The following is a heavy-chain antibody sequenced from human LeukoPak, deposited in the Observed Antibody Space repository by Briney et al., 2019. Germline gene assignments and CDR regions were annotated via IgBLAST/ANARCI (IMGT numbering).Heavy chain of an antibody. CDR2: INSDGSST. CDR1: GFTFSSYW. D-gene: IGHD3-22*01. J-gene: IGHJ4*02. Sequence: GGSLRLSCAASGFTFSSYWMHWVRQAPRKGLVWVSRINSDGSSTSYADSVKGRFTISRDNAKNTLYLQMNSLRAEDTALYYCARVNYDSSGYHYFFDDWGQGTLVTVSS. V-gene: IGHV3-74*01. CDR3: ARVNYDSSGYHYFFDD.